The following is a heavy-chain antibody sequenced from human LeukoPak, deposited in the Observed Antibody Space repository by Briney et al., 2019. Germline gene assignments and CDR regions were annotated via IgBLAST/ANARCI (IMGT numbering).Heavy chain of an antibody. CDR2: ISSSSSTI. J-gene: IGHJ4*02. CDR1: GFTFSSYS. Sequence: QPGGSLRLSCAASGFTFSSYSMNWVRQAPGKGLEWVSCISSSSSTIYYADSVKGRFTISRDNAKNSLYLQMNSLRAEDTAVYYCAGGWNNEYHFDYWGQGTLVTVSS. D-gene: IGHD1/OR15-1a*01. V-gene: IGHV3-48*01. CDR3: AGGWNNEYHFDY.